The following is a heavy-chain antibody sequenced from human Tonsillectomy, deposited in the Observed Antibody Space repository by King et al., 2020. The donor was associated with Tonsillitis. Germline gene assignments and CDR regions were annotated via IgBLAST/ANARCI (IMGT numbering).Heavy chain of an antibody. CDR2: IISIVVTI. J-gene: IGHJ3*02. CDR1: GFTFSSYE. V-gene: IGHV3-48*03. Sequence: VQLVESGGGLVQPGGSLRLSCAASGFTFSSYEMNWVRQAPGKGLEWVSYIISIVVTIDYAESVKGGLTISRDNAKNSLYLQMNSLRAEDTAVYYCAREGIDYYDSSGYYRVDAFDIWGQGTMVTVSS. CDR3: AREGIDYYDSSGYYRVDAFDI. D-gene: IGHD3-22*01.